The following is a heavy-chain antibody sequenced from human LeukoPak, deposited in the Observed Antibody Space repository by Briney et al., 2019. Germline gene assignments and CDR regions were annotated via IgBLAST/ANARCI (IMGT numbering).Heavy chain of an antibody. CDR2: ISYDGSNK. V-gene: IGHV3-30-3*01. J-gene: IGHJ3*02. Sequence: AGGSLRLSCAASGFTFSSYAMHWVRQAPDKGLEWVAVISYDGSNKYYADSVKGRFTISRDNSKNTLYLQMNSLRAEDTAVYYCARADCSSTSCYNPSDAFDIWGQGTMVTVSS. CDR3: ARADCSSTSCYNPSDAFDI. CDR1: GFTFSSYA. D-gene: IGHD2-2*02.